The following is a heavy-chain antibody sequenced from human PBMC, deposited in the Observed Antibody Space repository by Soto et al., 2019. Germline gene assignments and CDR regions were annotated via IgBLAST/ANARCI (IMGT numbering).Heavy chain of an antibody. D-gene: IGHD1-1*01. CDR1: GDSISSSNYY. CDR2: IFFGGST. J-gene: IGHJ5*02. CDR3: ARHLEHLDSNNRSFDP. V-gene: IGHV4-39*01. Sequence: SETLSLTCTVSGDSISSSNYYWGWVRQAPGKGLEWIGSIFFGGSTYYKPSLKSRVTISIDTSANQFSLKLSSVTAADTAVYYCARHLEHLDSNNRSFDPWGQGTLVTV.